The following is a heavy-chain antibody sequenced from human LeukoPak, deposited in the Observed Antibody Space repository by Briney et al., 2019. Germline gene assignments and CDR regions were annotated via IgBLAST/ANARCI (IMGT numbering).Heavy chain of an antibody. V-gene: IGHV1-69*04. D-gene: IGHD5-18*01. Sequence: SVKVSCKASGGTFSSYAISWVRQAPGQGVERMGRIIPILGIANYAQKFQGRVTITADKSTSTAYMELSSLRSEDTAVYYCARDSGYSYGYGYYYYGMDVWGQGTTVTVSS. J-gene: IGHJ6*02. CDR3: ARDSGYSYGYGYYYYGMDV. CDR1: GGTFSSYA. CDR2: IIPILGIA.